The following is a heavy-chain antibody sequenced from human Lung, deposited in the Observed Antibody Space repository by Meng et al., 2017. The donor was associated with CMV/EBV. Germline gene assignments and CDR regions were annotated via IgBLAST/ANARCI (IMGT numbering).Heavy chain of an antibody. J-gene: IGHJ4*02. CDR2: IYHSGST. Sequence: VRLQGSAPGLVKPAGPLPLTCAAVGGSISSSNGWSWVRKPPGKGLEWIGEIYHSGSTNYNPSLKSRVTISVDKSKNQFSLKLSSVTAADTAVYYCASFPPPGKQWLVTDYWGQGTLVTVSS. V-gene: IGHV4-4*02. D-gene: IGHD6-19*01. CDR1: GGSISSSNG. CDR3: ASFPPPGKQWLVTDY.